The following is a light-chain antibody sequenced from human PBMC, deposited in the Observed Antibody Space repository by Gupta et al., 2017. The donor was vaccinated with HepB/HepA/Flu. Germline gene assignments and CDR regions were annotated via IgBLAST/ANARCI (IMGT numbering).Light chain of an antibody. V-gene: IGKV3-20*01. CDR2: GAS. CDR1: QSVSSSN. J-gene: IGKJ4*01. CDR3: QQYGSSMRT. Sequence: EIVMTPPRGTLSLSAGERATPSCRASQSVSSSNLAWYQQKPGQAPRLLIYGASSRATGIPDRFSGSGSGTDFTLTISRLEPEDFAVYYCQQYGSSMRTFGEGTKVEIK.